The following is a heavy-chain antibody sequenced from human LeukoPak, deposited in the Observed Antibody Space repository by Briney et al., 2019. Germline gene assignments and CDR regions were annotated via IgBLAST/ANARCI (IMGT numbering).Heavy chain of an antibody. CDR1: GYIFTNYY. V-gene: IGHV1-46*01. J-gene: IGHJ4*02. CDR3: ARDYGSGSYSTDY. Sequence: GASVKVSCKASGYIFTNYYMHWVRQAPGQGLEWMGMISPSGGSTSYAQKFQGRVTMTRDTSTSTVYMELSSLGSEDTAVYYCARDYGSGSYSTDYWGQGTPVLVSS. D-gene: IGHD3-10*01. CDR2: ISPSGGST.